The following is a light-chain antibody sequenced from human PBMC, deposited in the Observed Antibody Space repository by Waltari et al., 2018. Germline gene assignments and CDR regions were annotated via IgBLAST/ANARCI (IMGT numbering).Light chain of an antibody. Sequence: QSVLTQPPSASGTPGQEVTISCSGSSSDIGRNTVNWHQHLPGTAPTLLIYMNNQRPSGVPDRFSGSQSGTSASLTITGLQSEDEADYYCAAWDDTLRHYVFGSGTKVTVL. V-gene: IGLV1-44*01. CDR3: AAWDDTLRHYV. CDR2: MNN. CDR1: SSDIGRNT. J-gene: IGLJ1*01.